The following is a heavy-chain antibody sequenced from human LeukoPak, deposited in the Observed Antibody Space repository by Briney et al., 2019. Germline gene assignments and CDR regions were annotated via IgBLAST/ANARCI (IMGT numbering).Heavy chain of an antibody. Sequence: PGGSLRLSCAASGFTFDDYAMHWVRQAPGKGLEWVSLISGDGGSSYYADSVKGRFTISRDNSKNALYRQMNSLRTEDTAFYYGAKDIKRRGDIWGQGTMVTVSS. CDR3: AKDIKRRGDI. CDR2: ISGDGGSS. J-gene: IGHJ3*02. CDR1: GFTFDDYA. V-gene: IGHV3-43*02.